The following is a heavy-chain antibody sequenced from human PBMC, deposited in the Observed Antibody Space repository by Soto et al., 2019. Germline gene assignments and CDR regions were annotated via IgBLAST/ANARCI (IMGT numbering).Heavy chain of an antibody. CDR3: ARQSRGGMDV. V-gene: IGHV6-1*01. CDR1: GDXVSSNSGA. Sequence: QXLSLTCAISGDXVSSNSGAWNWIRQSTSRGLEWLGRTYYRSKWYSEYAVSVKSRIIINPDTSKNQFSMKLKSVTPEDTAVYLCARQSRGGMDVWGQGTTGTVSS. J-gene: IGHJ6*02. CDR2: TYYRSKWYS.